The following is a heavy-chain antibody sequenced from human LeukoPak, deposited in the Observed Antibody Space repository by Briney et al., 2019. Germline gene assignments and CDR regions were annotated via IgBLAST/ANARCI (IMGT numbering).Heavy chain of an antibody. CDR3: ARQPGDSSGWFFDY. Sequence: PSETLSLTCTVSGGSISSGGYYWSWIRQHPGKGLEWIGYIYYSGSTYYNPSLKSRVTISVDTSKNQFSLKLSSVTAADTAVYYCARQPGDSSGWFFDYWGQGTLVTVSS. J-gene: IGHJ4*02. CDR1: GGSISSGGYY. CDR2: IYYSGST. D-gene: IGHD6-19*01. V-gene: IGHV4-31*03.